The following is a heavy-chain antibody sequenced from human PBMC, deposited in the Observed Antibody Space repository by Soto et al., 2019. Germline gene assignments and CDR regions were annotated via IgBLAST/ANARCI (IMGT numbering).Heavy chain of an antibody. Sequence: SETLSLTCAVYGGSFSGYYWSWIRQPPGKGLEWIGEINHSGSTNYNPSLKSRVTISVDTSKNQFSLKLSSVTAADTAVYYCAGTLIDYDILTGYYSGRAFDIWGQGTMVTVSS. CDR1: GGSFSGYY. CDR2: INHSGST. J-gene: IGHJ3*02. D-gene: IGHD3-9*01. V-gene: IGHV4-34*01. CDR3: AGTLIDYDILTGYYSGRAFDI.